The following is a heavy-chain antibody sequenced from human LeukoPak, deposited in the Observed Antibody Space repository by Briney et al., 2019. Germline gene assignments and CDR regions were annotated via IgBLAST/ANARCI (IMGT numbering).Heavy chain of an antibody. Sequence: PSETLSLTCTVSGGSISSDHWSWIRQPPGKGLEWIGYINYNGNPKYNPSLRSRVTISVDTSKNQFSLRLTSLTAADTAIYYCAKYTGGGSGRGPWGQGILVNVSS. CDR3: AKYTGGGSGRGP. J-gene: IGHJ5*02. D-gene: IGHD3-10*01. V-gene: IGHV4-59*12. CDR2: INYNGNP. CDR1: GGSISSDH.